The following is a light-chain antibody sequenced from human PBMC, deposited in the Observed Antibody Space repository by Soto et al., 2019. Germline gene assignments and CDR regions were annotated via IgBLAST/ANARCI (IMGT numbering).Light chain of an antibody. J-gene: IGKJ3*01. CDR2: GAS. CDR3: QQYNNWPPIT. CDR1: QSVSGN. V-gene: IGKV3-15*01. Sequence: EIVMTQSPATLSVSPGERATLSCRASQSVSGNLAWYQQKPGQAPRLLIYGASTRATGITVRFSGIGSGTEFALTISSLQSEDFAVYYCQQYNNWPPITFGPGTKVDIK.